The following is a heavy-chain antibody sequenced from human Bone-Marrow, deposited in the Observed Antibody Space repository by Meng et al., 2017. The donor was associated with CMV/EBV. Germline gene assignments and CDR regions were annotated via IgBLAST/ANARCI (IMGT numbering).Heavy chain of an antibody. Sequence: SVKVSCKASGFTFTSSAVQWVRQARGQRLEWIGWIVVGSGNTNYAQKFQERVTITRDMSTSTAYMELSSLRSEDTAVYYCARDGLDIVVVPAAISVSRYYGMDVWGQGTTVTVSS. J-gene: IGHJ6*02. CDR1: GFTFTSSA. CDR3: ARDGLDIVVVPAAISVSRYYGMDV. V-gene: IGHV1-58*01. CDR2: IVVGSGNT. D-gene: IGHD2-2*02.